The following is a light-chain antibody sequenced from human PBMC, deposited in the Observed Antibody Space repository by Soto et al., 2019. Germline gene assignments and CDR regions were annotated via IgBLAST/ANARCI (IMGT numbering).Light chain of an antibody. J-gene: IGKJ2*01. CDR1: HNIVTY. CDR2: EAS. CDR3: QQSHSTPPT. Sequence: DIHMAQSPPSLSASVGDRVTITCRASHNIVTYLNWYQQKAGKAPSLLIYEASHLQSGVPFRFFGSGSVTDFTLTSGNLQHEDSATYYCQQSHSTPPTLGPGTKLEIK. V-gene: IGKV1-39*01.